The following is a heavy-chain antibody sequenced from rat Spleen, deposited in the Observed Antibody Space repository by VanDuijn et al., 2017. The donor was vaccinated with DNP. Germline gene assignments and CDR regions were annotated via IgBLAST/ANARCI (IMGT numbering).Heavy chain of an antibody. V-gene: IGHV2-6*01. D-gene: IGHD3-3*01. Sequence: QVQLKESGPDLVQPSQTLSLTCTVSGFSLTSYTVNWVRQPPGRGLEWIAAISNGGNPYYNSALKSRLSISRDTSKSQVLLKMNSLPTEDTATYFCARSPQWPWDYAMGAWGQGTSVTVSS. CDR2: ISNGGNP. CDR1: GFSLTSYT. CDR3: ARSPQWPWDYAMGA. J-gene: IGHJ4*01.